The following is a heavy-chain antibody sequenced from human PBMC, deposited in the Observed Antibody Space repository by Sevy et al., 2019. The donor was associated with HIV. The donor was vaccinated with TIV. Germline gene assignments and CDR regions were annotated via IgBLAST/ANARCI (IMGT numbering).Heavy chain of an antibody. V-gene: IGHV3-30*18. CDR2: ISYDGSNK. D-gene: IGHD6-6*01. CDR1: GFTFSSYG. J-gene: IGHJ6*02. CDR3: AKGSPPSSPNYYYYGMDV. Sequence: GGSLRLSCAASGFTFSSYGMHWVRQAPGKGLEWVAVISYDGSNKYYADSVKGRFTISRDNSKNTLYLQMNSLRAEDTAVYYCAKGSPPSSPNYYYYGMDVWGQGTTVTVSS.